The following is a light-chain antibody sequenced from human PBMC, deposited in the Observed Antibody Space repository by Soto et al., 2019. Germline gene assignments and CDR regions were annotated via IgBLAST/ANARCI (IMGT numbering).Light chain of an antibody. Sequence: QSVLTQPPSVSRAPGQRVTISCTGSSSNIGAGYDVHWYQQLPGTAPKLLIYGNSNRPSGVPDRFSGSKSGTSASLAITGLQAEDEAAYYCQSYDSSLRGVFGGGTKLTVL. CDR1: SSNIGAGYD. V-gene: IGLV1-40*01. CDR2: GNS. J-gene: IGLJ3*02. CDR3: QSYDSSLRGV.